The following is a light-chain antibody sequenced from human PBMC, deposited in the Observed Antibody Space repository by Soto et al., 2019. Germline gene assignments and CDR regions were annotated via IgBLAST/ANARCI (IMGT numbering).Light chain of an antibody. J-gene: IGLJ3*02. V-gene: IGLV2-14*01. Sequence: QSALTQPASVSGSPGQSITISCTGASSDVGDYNYVSWYQHHPGKAPKLLIYEVNNRPSGVSNRFSGSKSGNTASLTISGLQAEDEADYYCSSYTSSDTLVFGGGTKVTVL. CDR1: SSDVGDYNY. CDR3: SSYTSSDTLV. CDR2: EVN.